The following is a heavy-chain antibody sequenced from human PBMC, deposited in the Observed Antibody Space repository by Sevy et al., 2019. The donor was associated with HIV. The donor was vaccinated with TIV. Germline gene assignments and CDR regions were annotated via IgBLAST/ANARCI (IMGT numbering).Heavy chain of an antibody. CDR2: ISYDGSYK. V-gene: IGHV3-30-3*01. D-gene: IGHD6-13*01. CDR1: GFIFGSYA. CDR3: ARDPGSSWSSFDY. Sequence: GGSLRLSCSASGFIFGSYAMNWVRQAPGKGLEWVAVISYDGSYKYYAYSVKGRFTISRDSSKNTLYLQMHSLRTDDTAVYYCARDPGSSWSSFDYWGQGTLVTVSS. J-gene: IGHJ4*02.